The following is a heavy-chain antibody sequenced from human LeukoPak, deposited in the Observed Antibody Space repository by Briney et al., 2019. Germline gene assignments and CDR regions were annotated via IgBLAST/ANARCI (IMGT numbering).Heavy chain of an antibody. D-gene: IGHD3-16*02. J-gene: IGHJ4*02. V-gene: IGHV3-23*01. CDR1: GFTFNSYA. CDR2: ISGSGGST. CDR3: AKSLGGVIVPSFDY. Sequence: PGGSLRLSCTASGFTFNSYAMSWVRQAPGKGLEWVSGISGSGGSTYYADSVKGRFTISRANSRNTLFLQMNSLRAEDTAVYYCAKSLGGVIVPSFDYWGQGTLVPVSS.